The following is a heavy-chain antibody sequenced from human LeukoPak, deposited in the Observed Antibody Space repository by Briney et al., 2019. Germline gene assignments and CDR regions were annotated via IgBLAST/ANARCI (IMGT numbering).Heavy chain of an antibody. J-gene: IGHJ6*02. CDR3: ARDNGYYDSSGYYAPYYYYGMDV. Sequence: SETLSLTCTVSGGSISSYYWSWIRQPAGKGLEWIGRIYTSGSTNYNPSLKSRVTMSVDTSKDQFSLKLGSVTAADTAVYYCARDNGYYDSSGYYAPYYYYGMDVWGQGTTVTVSS. CDR2: IYTSGST. D-gene: IGHD3-22*01. CDR1: GGSISSYY. V-gene: IGHV4-4*07.